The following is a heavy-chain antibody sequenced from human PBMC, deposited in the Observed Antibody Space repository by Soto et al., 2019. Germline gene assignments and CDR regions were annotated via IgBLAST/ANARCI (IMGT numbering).Heavy chain of an antibody. CDR2: INHSGST. CDR1: GGSFSGYY. D-gene: IGHD6-6*01. Sequence: QVQLQQWGAGLLKPSETLSLTCAVYGGSFSGYYWSWIRQPPGKGLEWIGEINHSGSTNYNPSLKSLVTISVDTSKNQFSLKLSSVTAADTAVYYCARGSIAARPRYYYYYYMDVWGKGTTVTVSS. CDR3: ARGSIAARPRYYYYYYMDV. V-gene: IGHV4-34*01. J-gene: IGHJ6*03.